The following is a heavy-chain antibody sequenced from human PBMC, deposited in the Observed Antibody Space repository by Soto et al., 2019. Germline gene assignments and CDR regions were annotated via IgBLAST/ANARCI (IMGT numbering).Heavy chain of an antibody. CDR2: ISYDGSNK. J-gene: IGHJ6*02. CDR3: ARGITGTTYYGMDV. Sequence: GGSLRLSCAASGFTFSSFGMHCVRQAPGKGLEWVAVISYDGSNKYYADSVKGRFTISRDNSKNTLYLQMNSLRAEDTAVYNCARGITGTTYYGMDVWGQGTTVTVSS. D-gene: IGHD1-7*01. CDR1: GFTFSSFG. V-gene: IGHV3-30*03.